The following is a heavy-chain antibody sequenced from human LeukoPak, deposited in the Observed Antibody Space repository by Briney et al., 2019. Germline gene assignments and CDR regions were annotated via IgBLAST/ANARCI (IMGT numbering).Heavy chain of an antibody. CDR3: AREFGGGWYANYYMDV. V-gene: IGHV4-4*07. Sequence: SETLSLTCTVSGGSISSYYWSWIRQPAGKGLEWIGRIYTSGSTNYNPSLKSRVTISVDKSKNQFSLKLSSVTAADTAVYYCAREFGGGWYANYYMDVWGKGTTVTVSS. CDR1: GGSISSYY. J-gene: IGHJ6*03. CDR2: IYTSGST. D-gene: IGHD6-19*01.